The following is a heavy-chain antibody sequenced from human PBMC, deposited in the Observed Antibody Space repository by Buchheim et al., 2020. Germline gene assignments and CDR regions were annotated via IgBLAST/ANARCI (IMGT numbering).Heavy chain of an antibody. CDR2: INHSGTT. V-gene: IGHV4-34*02. J-gene: IGHJ4*02. CDR3: ARGSRATVTTFFY. Sequence: QVQLQQWGAGLLKPSETLSLTCAVYGGSFSDYYWTWVRQPPGKGLEWIGEINHSGTTNYNPSLKSRVTISVDTHKSQFSLKLSSVTATDTAVYYCARGSRATVTTFFYWGRGTL. CDR1: GGSFSDYY. D-gene: IGHD4-11*01.